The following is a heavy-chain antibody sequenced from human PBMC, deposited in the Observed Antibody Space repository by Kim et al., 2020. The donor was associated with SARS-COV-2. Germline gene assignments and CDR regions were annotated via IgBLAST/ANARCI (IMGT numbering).Heavy chain of an antibody. D-gene: IGHD6-13*01. CDR3: ARGGSVGAAAGFDP. J-gene: IGHJ5*02. Sequence: AQKFQGRVTMTRDTSISTAYMELSRLRSDDTAVYYCARGGSVGAAAGFDPWGQGTLVTVSS. V-gene: IGHV1-2*02.